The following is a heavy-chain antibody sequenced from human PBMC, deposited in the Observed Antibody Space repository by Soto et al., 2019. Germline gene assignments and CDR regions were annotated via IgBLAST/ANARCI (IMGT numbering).Heavy chain of an antibody. V-gene: IGHV1-69*01. Sequence: QVRLVQSGAEVKKPGSSVKVSCKASGGPFSTFTINWVRQSPGQGLEWLGGIIPVSGTSNYAPKFQGRLAITASEPTNIVYMALSGLTSDDTAIYYCTRRVSGPNYFDPWGQGTLVTVSS. D-gene: IGHD3-10*01. J-gene: IGHJ5*02. CDR2: IIPVSGTS. CDR3: TRRVSGPNYFDP. CDR1: GGPFSTFT.